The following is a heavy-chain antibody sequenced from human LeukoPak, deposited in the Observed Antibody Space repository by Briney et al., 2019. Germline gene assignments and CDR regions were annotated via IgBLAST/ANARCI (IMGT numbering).Heavy chain of an antibody. D-gene: IGHD3-22*01. V-gene: IGHV3-23*01. J-gene: IGHJ4*02. CDR2: ISRSGDNT. Sequence: GGSLRLSCAASGFTFSTYAMSWVRQAPGKGLEWVSSISRSGDNTDYADAVKGRFTISRDNSKNTLYLQMSSLRAEDTALYYCAKSPLSSIVDITSFDYWGQGTLVTVSS. CDR3: AKSPLSSIVDITSFDY. CDR1: GFTFSTYA.